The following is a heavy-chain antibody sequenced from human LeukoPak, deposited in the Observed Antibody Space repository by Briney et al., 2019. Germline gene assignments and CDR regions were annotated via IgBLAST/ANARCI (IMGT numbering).Heavy chain of an antibody. J-gene: IGHJ4*02. Sequence: PGGSLRLSCAASGFTFSSYSMNWVRQAPGKGLEWVSSISGSGDSTYYADSGKGRFTISRDNSKNTLSLQMISLRAEDTAVYYCAKDRGYSSSWSDYWGQGTLVTVSS. CDR2: ISGSGDST. V-gene: IGHV3-23*01. CDR1: GFTFSSYS. D-gene: IGHD6-13*01. CDR3: AKDRGYSSSWSDY.